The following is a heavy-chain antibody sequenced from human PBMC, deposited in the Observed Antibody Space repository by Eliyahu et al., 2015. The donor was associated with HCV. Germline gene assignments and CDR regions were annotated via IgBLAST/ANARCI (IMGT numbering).Heavy chain of an antibody. V-gene: IGHV4-59*01. D-gene: IGHD6-19*01. J-gene: IGHJ5*02. CDR2: IHYSGST. CDR1: GGSIPTYY. Sequence: QVQLQESGPGLVKPSETLSLTCTVSGGSIPTYYWSWIRQPPGKGLEWIGYIHYSGSTNYNPSLKGRVTLSIDTSKNQFSLNLTSVTAADTAMYYCASGGGGIAVTGTGGWFDPWGQGTLVTVFS. CDR3: ASGGGGIAVTGTGGWFDP.